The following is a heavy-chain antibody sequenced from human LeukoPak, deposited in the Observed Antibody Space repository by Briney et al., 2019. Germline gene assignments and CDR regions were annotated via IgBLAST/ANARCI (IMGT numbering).Heavy chain of an antibody. Sequence: GGSLRLSCTVSGFTVSSNSMSWVRQAPGKGLEWVSAIGGSGGSTYYADSVKGRFTISRDNSKNTLYLQMNSLRAEDTAVYYCAKDQLLRSSGWADYWGQGTLVTVSS. CDR3: AKDQLLRSSGWADY. V-gene: IGHV3-23*01. CDR1: GFTVSSNS. J-gene: IGHJ4*02. D-gene: IGHD6-19*01. CDR2: IGGSGGST.